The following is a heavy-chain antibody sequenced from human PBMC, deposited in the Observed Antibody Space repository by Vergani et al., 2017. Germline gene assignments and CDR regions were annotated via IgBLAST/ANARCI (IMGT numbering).Heavy chain of an antibody. J-gene: IGHJ3*02. Sequence: QVQLQESGPGLVKPSQTLSLTCTVSGGSISSGGYYWSWIRQPPGKGLEWIGYIYYSGSTHYNPSLTRRVTISVDTSKNQFSLKLSSVTAADTAVYYCARTTYYDFLSGPDAFDIWGQGTMVTVSS. D-gene: IGHD3-3*01. CDR2: IYYSGST. V-gene: IGHV4-31*03. CDR3: ARTTYYDFLSGPDAFDI. CDR1: GGSISSGGYY.